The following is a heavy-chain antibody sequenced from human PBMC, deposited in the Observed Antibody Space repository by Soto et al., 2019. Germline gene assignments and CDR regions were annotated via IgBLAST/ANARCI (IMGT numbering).Heavy chain of an antibody. CDR1: GGSFSGYY. V-gene: IGHV4-34*01. CDR3: ASGSSITMVRGVTFNRFDA. D-gene: IGHD3-10*01. CDR2: INHSGST. Sequence: GPGPGFSSETLSLTCAVYGGSFSGYYWSWIRQPPGKGLEWIGEINHSGSTNYNPSLKSRVTVSVDTSKNQFSLRLSAVTAADTAVYYCASGSSITMVRGVTFNRFDAGGRGTVVTLSS. J-gene: IGHJ5*02.